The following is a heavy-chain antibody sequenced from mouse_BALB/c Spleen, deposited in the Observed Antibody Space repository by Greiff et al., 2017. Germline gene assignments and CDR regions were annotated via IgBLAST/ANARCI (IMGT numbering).Heavy chain of an antibody. Sequence: EVQLQESGPELVKPGASVKIPCKASGYTFTDYNMDWVKQSHGKSLEWIGDINPNNGGTIYNQKFKGKATLTVDKSSSTAYMELRSLTSEDTAVYYCARSWDVGFAYWGQGTLVTVSA. CDR2: INPNNGGT. CDR1: GYTFTDYN. J-gene: IGHJ3*01. CDR3: ARSWDVGFAY. V-gene: IGHV1-18*01. D-gene: IGHD4-1*01.